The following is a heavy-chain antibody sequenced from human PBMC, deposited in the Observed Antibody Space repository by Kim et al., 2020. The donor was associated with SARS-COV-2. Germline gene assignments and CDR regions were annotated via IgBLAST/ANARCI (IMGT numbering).Heavy chain of an antibody. CDR3: AKDFFRSSGYSYYYYYYGMDV. D-gene: IGHD3-22*01. J-gene: IGHJ6*02. CDR2: ISYDGSNK. V-gene: IGHV3-30*18. CDR1: GFTFSSYG. Sequence: GGSLRLSCAASGFTFSSYGMHWVRQAPGKGLEWVAVISYDGSNKYYADSVKGRFTISRDNSKNTLYLQMNSLRAEDTAVYYCAKDFFRSSGYSYYYYYYGMDVWGQGTTVTVSS.